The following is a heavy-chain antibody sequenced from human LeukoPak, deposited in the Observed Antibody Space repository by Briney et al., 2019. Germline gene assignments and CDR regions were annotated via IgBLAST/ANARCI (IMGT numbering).Heavy chain of an antibody. J-gene: IGHJ4*02. CDR3: AKDGGLWVSAHWGDS. CDR1: GFSFSSYL. CDR2: IGGDSVNT. D-gene: IGHD7-27*01. Sequence: SGGSLRLSCSASGFSFSSYLMSWVRQAPGKGLEWVSAIGGDSVNTYYADSVKGRFTISRDNSRNTLYLQMSSLGADDTAVYYCAKDGGLWVSAHWGDSWGRGTLVTVSS. V-gene: IGHV3-23*01.